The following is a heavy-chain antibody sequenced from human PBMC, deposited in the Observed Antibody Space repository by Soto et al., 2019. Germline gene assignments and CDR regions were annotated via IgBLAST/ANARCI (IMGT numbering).Heavy chain of an antibody. V-gene: IGHV3-15*01. Sequence: GGSLRLSCAASGFTFSNVWMSWVRQSPGKGLEWVGRVKSKSDGATTDYAAPVKGRFTVSRDDSQNTLSLQMDSLKIEDTAVYFCTTAAGGMWGADYWGQGTPVTVSS. CDR1: GFTFSNVW. CDR3: TTAAGGMWGADY. CDR2: VKSKSDGATT. D-gene: IGHD1-26*01. J-gene: IGHJ4*02.